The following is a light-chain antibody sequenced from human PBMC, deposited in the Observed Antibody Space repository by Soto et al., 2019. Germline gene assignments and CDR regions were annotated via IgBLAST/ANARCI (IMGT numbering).Light chain of an antibody. CDR2: AAA. V-gene: IGKV3-15*01. CDR3: QQYNNWPPGK. CDR1: QSVSTN. Sequence: EIVMTQSPATLSVSPVERATLYFSSSQSVSTNLAWYQPTPGQAPRLLIFAAAARATGIPDRFSGSGSGTEFTLTIRSLQSEDFAVYYCQQYNNWPPGKFGQGTKGDIK. J-gene: IGKJ1*01.